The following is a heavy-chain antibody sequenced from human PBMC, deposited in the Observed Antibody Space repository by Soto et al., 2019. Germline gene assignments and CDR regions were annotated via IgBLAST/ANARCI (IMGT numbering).Heavy chain of an antibody. D-gene: IGHD6-6*01. V-gene: IGHV4-39*01. J-gene: IGHJ6*02. Sequence: QLLESGPGLVKPSETLSLTCTVSGGSIGSSSYYWGWIRQPPGKGLEWIGSIYYSGSTYYNPSLKSRVTISVDTSKNQFSLKMSSVTAADAAVYYCASLSGEYSSSSATQGDYYYGIDVWGQGTTVTVSS. CDR1: GGSIGSSSYY. CDR3: ASLSGEYSSSSATQGDYYYGIDV. CDR2: IYYSGST.